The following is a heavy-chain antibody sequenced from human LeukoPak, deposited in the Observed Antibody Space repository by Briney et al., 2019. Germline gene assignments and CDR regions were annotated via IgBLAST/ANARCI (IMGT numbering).Heavy chain of an antibody. D-gene: IGHD3-10*01. J-gene: IGHJ4*02. V-gene: IGHV4-59*08. CDR1: GGSISSYY. Sequence: SETLSLTCTVSGGSISSYYWSWIRQPPGKGLEWIGYIYYTGSTNYNPSLKSRVTISIDTSKNQFSLKLSSVTAADTAVYYCVRGVWYGELPPDYWGQGTLVTVSS. CDR2: IYYTGST. CDR3: VRGVWYGELPPDY.